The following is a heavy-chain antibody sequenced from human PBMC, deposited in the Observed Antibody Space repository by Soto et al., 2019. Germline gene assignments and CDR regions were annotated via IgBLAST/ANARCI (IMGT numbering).Heavy chain of an antibody. CDR3: ARVERGTATTVVDAFDI. J-gene: IGHJ3*02. V-gene: IGHV4-39*01. D-gene: IGHD1-1*01. Sequence: SETLSLTCSVSGGSIRSNSYYWGWIRQPPGKGLEWIGEMSHSGGTHFNPSLKSRVTISVDTSKNQFSLKMSSVTAADTALYYCARVERGTATTVVDAFDIWGPGTMVTVSS. CDR1: GGSIRSNSYY. CDR2: MSHSGGT.